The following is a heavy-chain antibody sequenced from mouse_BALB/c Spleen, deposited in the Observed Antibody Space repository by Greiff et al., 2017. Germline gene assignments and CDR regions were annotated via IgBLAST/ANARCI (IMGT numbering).Heavy chain of an antibody. CDR2: IYPGDGDT. D-gene: IGHD1-1*01. V-gene: IGHV1-87*01. CDR1: GYTFTSYW. Sequence: QVHVKQSGAELARPGASVKLSCKASGYTFTSYWMQWVKQRPGQGLEWIGAIYPGDGDTRYTQKFKGKATLTADKSSSTAYMQLSSLASEDSAVYYCARGDTGYFDYWGQGTTVTVSS. CDR3: ARGDTGYFDY. J-gene: IGHJ2*01.